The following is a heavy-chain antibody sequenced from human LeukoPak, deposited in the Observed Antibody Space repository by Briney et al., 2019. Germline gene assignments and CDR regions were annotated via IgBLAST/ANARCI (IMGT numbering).Heavy chain of an antibody. CDR1: GYTFTNYG. D-gene: IGHD1-26*01. CDR3: ARSLTSSGSYSDGGDY. V-gene: IGHV1-18*01. J-gene: IGHJ4*02. Sequence: GASVKVSCKASGYTFTNYGISWVRQAPGQGLEWMGWISAYNGNRNYAQKVKGRVTMTTDTSTSTAYMELGSLRSDDTAVYYCARSLTSSGSYSDGGDYWGRGTLVTVSS. CDR2: ISAYNGNR.